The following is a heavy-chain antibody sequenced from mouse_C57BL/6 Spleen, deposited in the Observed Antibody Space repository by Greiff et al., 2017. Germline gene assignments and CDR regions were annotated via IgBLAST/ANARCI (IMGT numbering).Heavy chain of an antibody. CDR2: IDPENGDT. CDR3: TFITTVVGY. D-gene: IGHD1-1*01. CDR1: GFNIKDDY. J-gene: IGHJ2*01. V-gene: IGHV14-4*01. Sequence: EVQLQQSGAELVRPGASVKLSCTASGFNIKDDYMHWVKQRPEQGLEWIGWIDPENGDTAYASKFQGKATITADTSSNTAYLQLSSLTSEDTAVYYCTFITTVVGYWGEGTTLTDSS.